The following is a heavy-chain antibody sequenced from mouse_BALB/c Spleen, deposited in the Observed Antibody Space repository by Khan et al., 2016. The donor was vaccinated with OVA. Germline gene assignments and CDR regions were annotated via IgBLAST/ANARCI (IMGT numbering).Heavy chain of an antibody. CDR2: INTHSGVP. CDR1: GYTFTTAG. J-gene: IGHJ4*01. CDR3: SRGGAAYYRNDGGAMEY. V-gene: IGHV9-4*02. D-gene: IGHD2-14*01. Sequence: QIQLVQSGPELKKPGETVRISCKASGYTFTTAGIQWVQKMPGKGLKWIGWINTHSGVPKYAADFKGRFAFSLAISVSTAYLQITNLKTEDTATYFCSRGGAAYYRNDGGAMEYWSQGTSVTVSA.